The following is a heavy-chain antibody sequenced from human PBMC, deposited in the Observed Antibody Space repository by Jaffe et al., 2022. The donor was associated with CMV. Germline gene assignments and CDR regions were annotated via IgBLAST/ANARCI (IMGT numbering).Heavy chain of an antibody. CDR3: ARAHVGRSSGSRFDP. J-gene: IGHJ5*02. Sequence: QVQLQESGPGLVKPSETLSLTCTVCGASITSSSSPYWGWLRQPPGKGLEWIGNIYYGGNTYYNPSLKSRVTISVDTSKNQFSLKLTSVTAADTAVYYCARAHVGRSSGSRFDPWGRGTLVTVSS. CDR2: IYYGGNT. D-gene: IGHD3-10*01. V-gene: IGHV4-39*01. CDR1: GASITSSSSPY.